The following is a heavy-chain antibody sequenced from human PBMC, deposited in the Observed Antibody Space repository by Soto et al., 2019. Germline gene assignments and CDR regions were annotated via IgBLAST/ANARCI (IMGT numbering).Heavy chain of an antibody. D-gene: IGHD2-15*01. CDR3: AAAPRY. Sequence: QVQLQESGPGLVKPSETLSLTCSVSGGSISGYYWSWIRQTPEKGLEWIGYNYYSGNTNYNPSLKSRVTMLIDMSKNQFSLKLTSVSAADTAVYYCAAAPRYWGQGILVTVSS. CDR1: GGSISGYY. V-gene: IGHV4-59*01. CDR2: NYYSGNT. J-gene: IGHJ4*02.